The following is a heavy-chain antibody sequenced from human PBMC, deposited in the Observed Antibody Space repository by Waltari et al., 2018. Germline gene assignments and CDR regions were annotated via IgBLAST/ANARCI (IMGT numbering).Heavy chain of an antibody. CDR1: GFGFGGST. CDR2: IRREPYNYTT. D-gene: IGHD6-19*01. Sequence: EVQVVESGGGLVQPGGSLKLSCATSGFGFGGSTIHWVRQTSGKGLEWVGRIRREPYNYTTAYSASVKGRFTISRDDSKNTAYLQMNSLMTEDTAVYYCSGGEVTGTDFWGQGTLVTVSS. V-gene: IGHV3-73*01. CDR3: SGGEVTGTDF. J-gene: IGHJ4*02.